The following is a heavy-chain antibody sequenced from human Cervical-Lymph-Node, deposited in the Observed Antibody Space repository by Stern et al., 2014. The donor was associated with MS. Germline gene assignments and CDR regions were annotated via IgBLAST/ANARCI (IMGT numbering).Heavy chain of an antibody. CDR1: GVTFRSKA. CDR3: ARDRDTAMVNYYYGMDV. J-gene: IGHJ6*02. Sequence: VQLVQSGAEVKKPGSSVKVSCKASGVTFRSKAISWVRQAPGQGLEWMGGIIPMFGTSNYAQKFHGRVTITADESTSTAYMELISLRSDDTAVYYCARDRDTAMVNYYYGMDVWGQGTTVTVSS. D-gene: IGHD5-18*01. V-gene: IGHV1-69*01. CDR2: IIPMFGTS.